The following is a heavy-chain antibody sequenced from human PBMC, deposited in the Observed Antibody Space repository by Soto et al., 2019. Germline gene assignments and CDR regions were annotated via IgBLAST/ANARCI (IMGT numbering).Heavy chain of an antibody. V-gene: IGHV3-9*01. D-gene: IGHD3-22*01. Sequence: PGGSLRLSCAASGFTFDDYAMHCVRQAPGKGLEWVSVISWNSGSIGYADSVKGRFTISRDNAKNSLYRQMNSLRAEDTALYYCPNLGSLDSTGYYPRGAFEIWGQETMVTV. CDR2: ISWNSGSI. CDR1: GFTFDDYA. CDR3: PNLGSLDSTGYYPRGAFEI. J-gene: IGHJ3*02.